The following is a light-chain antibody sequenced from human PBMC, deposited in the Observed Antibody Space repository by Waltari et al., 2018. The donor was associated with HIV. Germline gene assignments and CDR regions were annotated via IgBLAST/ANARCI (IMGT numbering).Light chain of an antibody. CDR2: GNT. CDR3: QSYDSSLSVVV. Sequence: QSVLAQPPSASGAPGQRVTISCTGSSSNIGGGYGVPWYQQLPGTAPKLLIYGNTNRPSGIPDRFSGSKSDTSASLAITGLQAEDEADYYCQSYDSSLSVVVFGGGTKLTVL. V-gene: IGLV1-40*01. J-gene: IGLJ2*01. CDR1: SSNIGGGYG.